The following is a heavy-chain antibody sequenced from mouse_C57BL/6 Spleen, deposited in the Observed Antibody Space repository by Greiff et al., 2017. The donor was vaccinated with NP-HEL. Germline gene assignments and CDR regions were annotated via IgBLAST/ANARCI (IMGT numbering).Heavy chain of an antibody. Sequence: DVQLQESGPGLVKPSQSLSLTCSVTGYSITSGYYWNWIRQFPGNKLEWMGYISYDGSNNYNPSLKNRISITRDTSKNQFFLKLNSVTTEDTATYYCARFYGNYAMDYWGQGTSVTVSS. D-gene: IGHD2-1*01. CDR1: GYSITSGYY. J-gene: IGHJ4*01. CDR2: ISYDGSN. CDR3: ARFYGNYAMDY. V-gene: IGHV3-6*01.